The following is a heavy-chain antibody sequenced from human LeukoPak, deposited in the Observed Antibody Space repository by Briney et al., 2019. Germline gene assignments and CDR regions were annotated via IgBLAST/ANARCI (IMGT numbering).Heavy chain of an antibody. CDR1: GRSFSGYY. D-gene: IGHD3-10*01. Sequence: PSETLSLTCAVYGRSFSGYYWSWIRQPPGKGLEWIGEINHSGSTNYNPSLKSRVTISVDTSKNQFSLKLSSVTAADTAVYYCARVRDYYGSGSGWFDPWGQGTLVTVSS. CDR2: INHSGST. J-gene: IGHJ5*02. CDR3: ARVRDYYGSGSGWFDP. V-gene: IGHV4-34*01.